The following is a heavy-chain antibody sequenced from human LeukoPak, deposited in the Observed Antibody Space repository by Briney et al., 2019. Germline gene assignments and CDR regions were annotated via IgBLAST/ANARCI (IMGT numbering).Heavy chain of an antibody. CDR2: INPNSGGT. CDR1: GYTFTGYY. D-gene: IGHD3-22*01. V-gene: IGHV1-2*02. J-gene: IGHJ3*02. Sequence: ASVKVSCKASGYTFTGYYMHWVRQAPGQGLEWMGWINPNSGGTNYAQKFQGRVTMTRNTSISTAYMELSSLRSEDTAVYYCARDRSVSKYYYDSSGSDAFDIWGQGTMVTVSS. CDR3: ARDRSVSKYYYDSSGSDAFDI.